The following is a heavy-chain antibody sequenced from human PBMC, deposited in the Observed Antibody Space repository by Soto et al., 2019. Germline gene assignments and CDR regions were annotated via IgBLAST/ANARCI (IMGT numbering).Heavy chain of an antibody. CDR2: IYYSGST. D-gene: IGHD3-10*01. Sequence: QVQLQESGPGLVKPSQTLSLTCTVSGGSISSGGYYWSWIGQHPGKGLEWIGYIYYSGSTYYNPSLKSRVTISVDTSKNQFFLKLRSVTAADKAVYYCAGIVSSAHGEFSDWGQGTLVTVSS. V-gene: IGHV4-31*03. CDR1: GGSISSGGYY. CDR3: AGIVSSAHGEFSD. J-gene: IGHJ4*02.